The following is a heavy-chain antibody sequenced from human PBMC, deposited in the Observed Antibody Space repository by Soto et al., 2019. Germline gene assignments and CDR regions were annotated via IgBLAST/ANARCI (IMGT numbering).Heavy chain of an antibody. J-gene: IGHJ4*02. Sequence: QVQLQESGPGLVKPSETLSLTCTVSGGSISSYYWSWIRQPPGKGLEWIGYIYYSGSTNYNPSLTSRVSISVDTSKNQFSLKLSSVTAADTAVYYCARARYGSGSYEDYWGQGTLVTVSS. V-gene: IGHV4-59*01. D-gene: IGHD3-10*01. CDR2: IYYSGST. CDR1: GGSISSYY. CDR3: ARARYGSGSYEDY.